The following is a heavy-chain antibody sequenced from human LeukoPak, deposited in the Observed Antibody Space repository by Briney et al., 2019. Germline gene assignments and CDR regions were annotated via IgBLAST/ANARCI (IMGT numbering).Heavy chain of an antibody. CDR3: AREYSSSSEVGAFDI. J-gene: IGHJ3*02. D-gene: IGHD6-6*01. CDR1: GYSFTSYW. CDR2: IYPGDSDT. V-gene: IGHV5-51*01. Sequence: GESLKISCKGSGYSFTSYWIGWVRQMPGKGLERMGIIYPGDSDTRYSPSFQGQVTISADKSISTAYLQWSSLKASDTAMYYCAREYSSSSEVGAFDIWGQGTMVTVSS.